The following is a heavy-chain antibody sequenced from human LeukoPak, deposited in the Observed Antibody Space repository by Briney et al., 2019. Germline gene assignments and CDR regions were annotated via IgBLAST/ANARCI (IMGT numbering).Heavy chain of an antibody. Sequence: PSETLSLTCTVSGGSISSYYWSWIRQPPGKGLEWIGYIYYSGSTNYNPSLKSRVTISVDTSKNQFSLKLSSVTAADTAVYYCARGNFFCSGGSCTSAFDIWGQGTMVTVSS. CDR3: ARGNFFCSGGSCTSAFDI. D-gene: IGHD2-15*01. J-gene: IGHJ3*02. V-gene: IGHV4-59*08. CDR2: IYYSGST. CDR1: GGSISSYY.